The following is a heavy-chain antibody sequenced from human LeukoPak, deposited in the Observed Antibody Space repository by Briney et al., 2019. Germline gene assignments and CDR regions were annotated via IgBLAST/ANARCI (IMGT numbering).Heavy chain of an antibody. CDR2: ISWNSGSI. V-gene: IGHV3-9*01. CDR3: AKDARIRTTGTPWFDP. Sequence: GRSLRLSCAASGFTFDDYAMHWLRQAPGKGLEWVSGISWNSGSIGYADSVKGRFTISRDNAKNSLYLQMNSLRAEDTALYYCAKDARIRTTGTPWFDPWGQGTLVTVSS. CDR1: GFTFDDYA. J-gene: IGHJ5*02. D-gene: IGHD4-11*01.